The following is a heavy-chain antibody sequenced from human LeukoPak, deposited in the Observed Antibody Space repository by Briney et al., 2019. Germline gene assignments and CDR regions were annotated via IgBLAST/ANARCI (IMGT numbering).Heavy chain of an antibody. CDR1: GFTLSNAW. D-gene: IGHD2-8*01. J-gene: IGHJ4*02. Sequence: PGGSLRLSCAASGFTLSNAWMNWVRQAPGKGLEWISYISRTGDRIQYAGSVNGRFTISRDNAKNSLFLQMNSLRAEDTAVYYCARDTKDYWGQGTLVTVSS. CDR3: ARDTKDY. V-gene: IGHV3-48*03. CDR2: ISRTGDRI.